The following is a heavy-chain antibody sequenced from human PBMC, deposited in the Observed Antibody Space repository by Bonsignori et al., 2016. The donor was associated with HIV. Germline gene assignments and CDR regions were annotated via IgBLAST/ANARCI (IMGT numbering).Heavy chain of an antibody. V-gene: IGHV1-18*01. CDR3: AAAMVTMVGDY. D-gene: IGHD5-18*01. Sequence: WVRQAPGQGFEWMGWISAYSGNTNYAQKFQGRLTMTTDTSTNTAYMDLRSLRSDDTAVYYCAAAMVTMVGDYWGQGTLGTVSS. CDR2: ISAYSGNT. J-gene: IGHJ4*02.